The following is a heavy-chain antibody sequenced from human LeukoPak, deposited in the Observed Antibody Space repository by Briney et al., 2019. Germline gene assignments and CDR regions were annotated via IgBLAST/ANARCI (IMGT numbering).Heavy chain of an antibody. V-gene: IGHV3-21*01. CDR3: ASQEDYYDSSGLWEAFDI. Sequence: GGSLRLSCAASGFTFSTCSMNWVRQAPGKGLEWVSSISSSSSCIYYADSVKGRFTISRDNAKNSLYLQMNSLRAEDTAVYYCASQEDYYDSSGLWEAFDIWGQGTMVTVSS. J-gene: IGHJ3*02. D-gene: IGHD3-22*01. CDR1: GFTFSTCS. CDR2: ISSSSSCI.